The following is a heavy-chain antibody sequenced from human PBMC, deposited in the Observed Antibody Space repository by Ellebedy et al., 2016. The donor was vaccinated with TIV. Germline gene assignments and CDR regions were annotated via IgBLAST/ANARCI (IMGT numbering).Heavy chain of an antibody. CDR1: GDSISSGGYS. CDR3: ARVRNYYDSSGYYWPYNGFDP. CDR2: IYHSGKT. V-gene: IGHV4-30-2*01. Sequence: SETLSLXXAVSGDSISSGGYSWSWIRQPPGKGPEWIGYIYHSGKTYYNPSLKSRVTISVDRPKNQFSVRLNSVNAADTAVYYCARVRNYYDSSGYYWPYNGFDPWGQGTLVTVSS. D-gene: IGHD3-22*01. J-gene: IGHJ5*02.